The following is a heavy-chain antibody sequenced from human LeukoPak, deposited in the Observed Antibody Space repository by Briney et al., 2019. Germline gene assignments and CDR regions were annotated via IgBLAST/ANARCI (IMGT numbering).Heavy chain of an antibody. CDR3: ARWVVRSSSFYYFDY. Sequence: PSETLSLTCAVYGGSFSGYYWSWIRQPPGKGLEWIGEINHSGSTNYNPSLKSRVTISVDTSKNQFSLKLSSVTTADTAVYYCARWVVRSSSFYYFDYWGQGTLATVSS. J-gene: IGHJ4*02. D-gene: IGHD6-13*01. CDR1: GGSFSGYY. V-gene: IGHV4-34*01. CDR2: INHSGST.